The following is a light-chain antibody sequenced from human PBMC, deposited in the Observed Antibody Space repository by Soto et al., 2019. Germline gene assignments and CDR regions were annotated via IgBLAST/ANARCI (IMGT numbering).Light chain of an antibody. J-gene: IGKJ2*01. V-gene: IGKV1-39*01. Sequence: DIQMTQSPSSLSASVGDRVTITCRASQSISNDLYWYQQKPGKAPKLLIYAASTLQGGVPSRFSGSGSGTDFTLTISSLQPEDFATYYCQQRYSTPPYTFGQGTRLEIK. CDR3: QQRYSTPPYT. CDR1: QSISND. CDR2: AAS.